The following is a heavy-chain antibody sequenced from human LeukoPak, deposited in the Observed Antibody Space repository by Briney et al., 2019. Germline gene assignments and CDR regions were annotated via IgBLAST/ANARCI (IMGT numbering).Heavy chain of an antibody. CDR1: GFTFSHYR. Sequence: GGSLRLSCAASGFTFSHYRMHWVRQAPGKGLEWVAVISYDGNTKYYADSVKGRFTISRDNPKNTLYLQMNSLRPEDTAVYHCAKSCRGNPNCYLNCWGRGTLVTVSS. CDR3: AKSCRGNPNCYLNC. CDR2: ISYDGNTK. J-gene: IGHJ4*02. D-gene: IGHD2-2*01. V-gene: IGHV3-30*18.